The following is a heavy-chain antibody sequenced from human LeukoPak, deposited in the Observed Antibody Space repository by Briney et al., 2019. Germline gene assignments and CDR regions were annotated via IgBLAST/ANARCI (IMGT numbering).Heavy chain of an antibody. CDR1: GFTFSSYE. J-gene: IGHJ6*03. V-gene: IGHV3-48*03. CDR2: ISSSGSTI. Sequence: GGSLRLSCAASGFTFSSYEMNWVRQAPGKWLEWVSYISSSGSTIYYADSVKGRFTISRDNAKNSLYLQMNSLRAEDTAVYYCARDYSSGSNPYYYYYMDVWGKGTTVTISS. CDR3: ARDYSSGSNPYYYYYMDV. D-gene: IGHD6-19*01.